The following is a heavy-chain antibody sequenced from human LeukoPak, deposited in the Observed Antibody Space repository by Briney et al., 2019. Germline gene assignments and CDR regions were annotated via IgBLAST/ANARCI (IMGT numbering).Heavy chain of an antibody. CDR2: MNPNSGNT. Sequence: GASVKVSCKASGYTFTSYDINWVRQATGQGLEWMERMNPNSGNTGYAQKFQGRVTITRNTSISTAYMELSSLRSEDTAVYYCARPRHYYDSSGPNAFDIWGQGTMVTVSS. CDR1: GYTFTSYD. J-gene: IGHJ3*02. CDR3: ARPRHYYDSSGPNAFDI. D-gene: IGHD3-22*01. V-gene: IGHV1-8*03.